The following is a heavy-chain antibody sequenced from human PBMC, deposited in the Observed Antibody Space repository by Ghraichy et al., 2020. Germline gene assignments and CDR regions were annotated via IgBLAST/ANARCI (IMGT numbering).Heavy chain of an antibody. CDR1: GFTFSSYA. CDR3: AKGPGVTMIVVPIPAFDL. CDR2: ISGSGGST. D-gene: IGHD3-22*01. J-gene: IGHJ2*01. Sequence: GGSLRLSCAASGFTFSSYAMSWVRQAPGKGLEWVSAISGSGGSTYYADSVKGRFTISRDNSKNTLYLQMNSLRAEDTAVYYCAKGPGVTMIVVPIPAFDLWGRGTLVTVSS. V-gene: IGHV3-23*01.